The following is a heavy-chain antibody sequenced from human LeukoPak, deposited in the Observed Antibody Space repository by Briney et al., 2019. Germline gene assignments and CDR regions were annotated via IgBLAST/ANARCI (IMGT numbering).Heavy chain of an antibody. V-gene: IGHV4-59*01. Sequence: SETLPLTCTVSGGSISSYYWSWIRQPPGKGLEWIGYIYYSGSTNYNPSLKSRVTISVDTSKNQFSLKLSSVTAADTAVYYCARAGRYYYDSSGYYYDAFDIWGQGTMVTVSS. J-gene: IGHJ3*02. CDR2: IYYSGST. CDR1: GGSISSYY. CDR3: ARAGRYYYDSSGYYYDAFDI. D-gene: IGHD3-22*01.